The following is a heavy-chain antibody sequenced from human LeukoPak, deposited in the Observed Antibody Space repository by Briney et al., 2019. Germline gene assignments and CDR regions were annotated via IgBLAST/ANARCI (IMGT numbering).Heavy chain of an antibody. CDR2: INPNSGGT. D-gene: IGHD3-10*01. J-gene: IGHJ4*02. CDR1: GYTFTGYY. Sequence: ASVKVSCKASGYTFTGYYMHWVRQAPGQGLEWMGWINPNSGGTNYAQKFQGRVTVSRDTSIGTAYMELSRLRSDDTAVYCCARGPVLLWFGELLGELDYWGQGTLVTVSS. V-gene: IGHV1-2*02. CDR3: ARGPVLLWFGELLGELDY.